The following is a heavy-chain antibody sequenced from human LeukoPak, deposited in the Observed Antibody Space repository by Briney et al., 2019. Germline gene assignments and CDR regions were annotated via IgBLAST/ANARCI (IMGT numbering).Heavy chain of an antibody. CDR3: ARDSSDSDYYFDY. CDR1: GFSFSAYG. V-gene: IGHV3-33*01. Sequence: GRSLRLSCSASGFSFSAYGMHWVSQAPGKGLECVAIIWFDGSNKYYADSVKGRFTISRDNSKNTLYLQMNSLRAEDTAVYYCARDSSDSDYYFDYWGRGTLVTVSS. CDR2: IWFDGSNK. D-gene: IGHD5-12*01. J-gene: IGHJ4*02.